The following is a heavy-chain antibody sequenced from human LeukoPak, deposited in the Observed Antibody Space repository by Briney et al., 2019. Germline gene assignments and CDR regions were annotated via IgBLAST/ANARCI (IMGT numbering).Heavy chain of an antibody. V-gene: IGHV3-21*01. Sequence: GGSLRLSWSASGFTFSNYSMNWVRQAPGKGLERVSSISSSSSYIYYADSVKGRFTISRDNAKNSLYLQMNSLRAEDTAVYYCASGYDSYYFDYWGQGTLVTVSS. D-gene: IGHD5-12*01. CDR3: ASGYDSYYFDY. CDR1: GFTFSNYS. J-gene: IGHJ4*02. CDR2: ISSSSSYI.